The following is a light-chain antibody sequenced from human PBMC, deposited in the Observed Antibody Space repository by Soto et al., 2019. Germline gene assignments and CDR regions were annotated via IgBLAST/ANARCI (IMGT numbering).Light chain of an antibody. CDR3: SSYTSSSTLV. CDR1: SSGVGGYNY. CDR2: EVS. J-gene: IGLJ3*02. Sequence: QSVVTQPASVSGSPGQSITVSCTGTSSGVGGYNYVSWYQQHPGKAPKLMIYEVSNRPSGVSNRFSGSKSGNTASLTISGLQPEDEADYYCSSYTSSSTLVFGGGTKLTVL. V-gene: IGLV2-14*01.